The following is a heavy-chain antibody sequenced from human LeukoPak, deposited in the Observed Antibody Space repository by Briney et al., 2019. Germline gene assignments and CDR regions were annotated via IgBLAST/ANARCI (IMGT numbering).Heavy chain of an antibody. V-gene: IGHV3-15*01. D-gene: IGHD3-22*01. J-gene: IGHJ4*02. CDR3: TTYYYDSTIPY. Sequence: GGSLRLSCAASGFTFSDYYMSWIRQAPGKGLEWVGRIKSKTDGGTTDYAAPVKGRFTISRDDSKNTLYLQMNSLKTEDTAVYYCTTYYYDSTIPYWGQGTLVTVSS. CDR2: IKSKTDGGTT. CDR1: GFTFSDYY.